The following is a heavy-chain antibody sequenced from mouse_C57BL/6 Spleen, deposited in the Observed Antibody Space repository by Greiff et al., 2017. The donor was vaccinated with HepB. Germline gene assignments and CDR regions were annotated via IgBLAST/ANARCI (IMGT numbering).Heavy chain of an antibody. CDR2: INPNNGGT. V-gene: IGHV1-26*01. D-gene: IGHD4-1*01. J-gene: IGHJ3*01. CDR1: GYTFTDYY. Sequence: VQLQQSGPELVKPGASVKISCKASGYTFTDYYMNWVKQSHGKSLEWIGDINPNNGGTSYNQKFKGKATLTVDKSSSTAYMELRSLTSEDSAVYYVAREGTGPFAYWGQGTLVTVSA. CDR3: AREGTGPFAY.